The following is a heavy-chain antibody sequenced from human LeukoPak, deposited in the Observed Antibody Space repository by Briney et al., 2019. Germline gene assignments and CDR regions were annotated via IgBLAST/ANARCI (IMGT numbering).Heavy chain of an antibody. CDR3: ARYRPSYYYYGMDV. Sequence: SETLSLTCTVSGGSISSYYWSWIRQPPGKGLEWIGYIYYSGSTNYNPSLKSRVTISVDTSKNQFSLKLSSVTAADTAVYYCARYRPSYYYYGMDVWGQGTTVTVPS. V-gene: IGHV4-59*01. D-gene: IGHD3-16*02. CDR1: GGSISSYY. CDR2: IYYSGST. J-gene: IGHJ6*02.